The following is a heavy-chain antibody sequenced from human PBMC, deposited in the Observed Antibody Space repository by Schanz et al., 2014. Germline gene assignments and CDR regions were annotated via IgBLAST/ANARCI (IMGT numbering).Heavy chain of an antibody. J-gene: IGHJ6*03. CDR1: GFTFSDYY. CDR2: ISDSGDST. Sequence: VQLVESGGGLVKPGGSLRLSCAASGFTFSDYYMTWIRQAPGKGLEWVSDISDSGDSTHYADSVKGRFTISRDNAKNSLILQMNSLSAEDTAVYYCARPSDSSWYMDVWGKGTTIAVSS. V-gene: IGHV3-11*01. D-gene: IGHD2-21*02. CDR3: ARPSDSSWYMDV.